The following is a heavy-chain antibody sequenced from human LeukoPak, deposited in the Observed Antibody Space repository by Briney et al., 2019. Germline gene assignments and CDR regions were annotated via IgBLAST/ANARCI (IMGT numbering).Heavy chain of an antibody. Sequence: GASVKVSCKVSGYTLTELSMHWVRQAPGKGLEWMGGFDPEDGETIYAQKFQGGVTMTEDTSTDTAYMELSSLRSEGAAVYYCATGNPDDAFDIWGQGTMVTASS. J-gene: IGHJ3*02. CDR2: FDPEDGET. D-gene: IGHD1-14*01. CDR1: GYTLTELS. CDR3: ATGNPDDAFDI. V-gene: IGHV1-24*01.